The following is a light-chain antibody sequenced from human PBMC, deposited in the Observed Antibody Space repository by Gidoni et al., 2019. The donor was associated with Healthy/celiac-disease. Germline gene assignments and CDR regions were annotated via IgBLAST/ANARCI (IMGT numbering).Light chain of an antibody. V-gene: IGKV3-20*01. J-gene: IGKJ1*01. CDR2: GAS. Sequence: EIVLTQSPGTLSLSPGERATLSCRASQSVSSSYLAWYQQHPGQAPRLLIYGASSRATGIPDRCSGSGSGTDFTLTISRLEPEDFAVYYCQQYGSLWTFGQGTKVEIK. CDR1: QSVSSSY. CDR3: QQYGSLWT.